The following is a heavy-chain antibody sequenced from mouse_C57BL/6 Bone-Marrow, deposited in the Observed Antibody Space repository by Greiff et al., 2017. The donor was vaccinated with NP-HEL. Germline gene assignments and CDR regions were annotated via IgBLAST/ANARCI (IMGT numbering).Heavy chain of an antibody. V-gene: IGHV1-55*01. D-gene: IGHD1-1*01. CDR3: ARSIYYYGSSYDWYFDV. CDR1: GYTFTSYW. Sequence: VQLQQPGAELVKPGASVKMSCKASGYTFTSYWITWVKQRPGQGLEWIGDIYPGSGSTNYNEKFKSKATLTVDTSSSTAYMQLSSLTSEDSAVYYCARSIYYYGSSYDWYFDVWGTGTTVTVSS. J-gene: IGHJ1*03. CDR2: IYPGSGST.